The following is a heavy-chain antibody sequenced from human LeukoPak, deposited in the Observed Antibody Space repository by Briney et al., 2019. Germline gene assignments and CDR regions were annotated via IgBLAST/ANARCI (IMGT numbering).Heavy chain of an antibody. CDR2: IYWDDDK. CDR3: THRVRGSGGPHF. J-gene: IGHJ4*02. Sequence: CGPTLVKPTQTLTLTCTFSGLSLTTSAVGVGWIRQPPGKALEWLALIYWDDDKRYSPSLKSRLTITKDTSKSQVVLTMTNMDPVDTATYYCTHRVRGSGGPHFWGQGTLVTVSS. D-gene: IGHD3-10*01. V-gene: IGHV2-5*02. CDR1: GLSLTTSAVG.